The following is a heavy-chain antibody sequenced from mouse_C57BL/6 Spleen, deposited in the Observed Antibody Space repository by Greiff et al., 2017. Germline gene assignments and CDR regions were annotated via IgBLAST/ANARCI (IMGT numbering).Heavy chain of an antibody. CDR3: ARQITTAPWYFDV. Sequence: QVQLKQPGAELVKPGASVKLSCKASGYTFTSYWMHWVKQRPGRGLELIGRIDPNSGGTKYNEKFKSKATLTVDQPSSTAYMQLSSLTSEDSAVYYCARQITTAPWYFDVWGTGTTVTVSS. CDR1: GYTFTSYW. V-gene: IGHV1-72*01. CDR2: IDPNSGGT. J-gene: IGHJ1*03. D-gene: IGHD2-4*01.